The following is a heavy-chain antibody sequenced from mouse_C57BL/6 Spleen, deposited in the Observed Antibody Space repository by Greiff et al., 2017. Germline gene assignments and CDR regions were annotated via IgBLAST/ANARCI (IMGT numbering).Heavy chain of an antibody. CDR2: ISYDGSN. J-gene: IGHJ1*03. D-gene: IGHD1-2*01. CDR1: GYSITSGYY. V-gene: IGHV3-6*01. CDR3: ARGHYHGYFDV. Sequence: EVQLVESGPGLVKPSQSLSLTCSVTGYSITSGYYWNWIRQFPGNKLEWMGYISYDGSNNYNPSLKNRISITRDTSKNQFFLKLNSVTTEDTATYYCARGHYHGYFDVWGTGTTVTVSS.